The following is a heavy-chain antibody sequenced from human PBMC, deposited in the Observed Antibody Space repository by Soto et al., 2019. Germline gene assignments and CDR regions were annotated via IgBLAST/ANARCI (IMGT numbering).Heavy chain of an antibody. CDR1: GGTFSSYT. V-gene: IGHV1-69*02. J-gene: IGHJ4*02. CDR2: IIPILGIA. D-gene: IGHD6-13*01. Sequence: SVKVSCKASGGTFSSYTISWVRQAPGQGLEWMGRIIPILGIANYAQKFQGRVTITADKSTSTAYMELSSLRSVDTAVYYCATLAAAEYGKDYPGQGTLVTLPS. CDR3: ATLAAAEYGKDY.